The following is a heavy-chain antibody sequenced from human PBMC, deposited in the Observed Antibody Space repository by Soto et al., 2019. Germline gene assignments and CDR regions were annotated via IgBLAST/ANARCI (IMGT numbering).Heavy chain of an antibody. CDR2: ISIRGVDE. V-gene: IGHV3-30*03. J-gene: IGHJ4*02. D-gene: IGHD6-6*01. CDR3: ARGTIVALQHLDY. Sequence: QVQLVESGGGVVQPGKSLRLSCAASGFTFSSYAMHWARQAPGKGLEWVTVISIRGVDEYYAESVRGRFTISRDDSKNTLYLQMDSLRVEDTALYYCARGTIVALQHLDYWGQGTLVTVSS. CDR1: GFTFSSYA.